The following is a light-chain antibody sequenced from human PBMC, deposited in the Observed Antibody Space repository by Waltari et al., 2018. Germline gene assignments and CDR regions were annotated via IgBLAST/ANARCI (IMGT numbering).Light chain of an antibody. CDR1: ELPKRN. J-gene: IGLJ3*02. V-gene: IGLV3-10*01. CDR3: WSTDSSGYYGV. Sequence: SYELTQAPSVSVSPGQTARITCSGDELPKRNVFWYQQKSGQAPVLVIYEDNKRPSGSPERFSGATSDTLATLTISGAQVDDESDFYCWSTDSSGYYGVFGGGTKLTVL. CDR2: EDN.